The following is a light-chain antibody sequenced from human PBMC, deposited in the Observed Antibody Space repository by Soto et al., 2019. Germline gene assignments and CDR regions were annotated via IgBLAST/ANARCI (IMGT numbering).Light chain of an antibody. CDR1: QSVTCSF. J-gene: IGKJ1*01. CDR3: HHYGNSTCT. V-gene: IGKV3-20*01. CDR2: GES. Sequence: EMVLTQSPVTLSWSQGERTTLSFRHSQSVTCSFFARYQQRPGQAPRLLMSGESNRATRIPDRFSGSASGKDRTGSVSGTDFSLNITGVEPEDSAVYYCHHYGNSTCTFGQGTKVEI.